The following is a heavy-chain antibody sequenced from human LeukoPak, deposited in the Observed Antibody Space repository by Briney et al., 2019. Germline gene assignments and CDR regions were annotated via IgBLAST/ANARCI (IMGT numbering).Heavy chain of an antibody. D-gene: IGHD6-13*01. CDR2: IHPNSGGT. J-gene: IGHJ4*02. Sequence: ASVKVSCKASGYTFNDYYMHWVRQAPGRGLEWMGWIHPNSGGTNYAQKFQGRVTMTRDTSISTAYMELSRLRSDDTAVYYCARESSWYESVRKFDYWGQGTLVTVSS. CDR1: GYTFNDYY. V-gene: IGHV1-2*02. CDR3: ARESSWYESVRKFDY.